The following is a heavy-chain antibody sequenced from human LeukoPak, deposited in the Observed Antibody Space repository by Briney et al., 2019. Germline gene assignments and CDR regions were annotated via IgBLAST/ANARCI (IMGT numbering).Heavy chain of an antibody. CDR3: ARVSNYYGSGSDY. CDR1: GYTFGDYA. D-gene: IGHD3-10*01. V-gene: IGHV3-66*01. Sequence: PGGSLRLSCTVSGYTFGDYALTWFRQAPGKGLEWVSVIYSGGSTYYADSVKGRFTISRDNSKNTLYLQMNSLRAEDTAVYYCARVSNYYGSGSDYWGQGTLVTVSS. J-gene: IGHJ4*02. CDR2: IYSGGST.